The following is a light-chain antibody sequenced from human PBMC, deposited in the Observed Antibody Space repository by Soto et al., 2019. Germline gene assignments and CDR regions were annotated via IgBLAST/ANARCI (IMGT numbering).Light chain of an antibody. CDR3: QQYGSSPT. Sequence: EIGLTQSPGTLSFSPGERATLSCRASQSVSSSYLAWYQQKPGQAPRLLIYGASSRATGIPDRFSGSGSGTDFTLTISRLEPDDCAVYYFQQYGSSPTFGQGTKVDIK. J-gene: IGKJ1*01. CDR1: QSVSSSY. V-gene: IGKV3-20*01. CDR2: GAS.